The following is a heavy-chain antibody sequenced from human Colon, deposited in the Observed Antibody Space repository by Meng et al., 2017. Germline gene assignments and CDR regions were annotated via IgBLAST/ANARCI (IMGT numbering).Heavy chain of an antibody. D-gene: IGHD4-17*01. CDR3: ARVNGDFDEAWFDP. CDR2: IYYTGNT. V-gene: IGHV4-61*03. CDR1: GASVSSDSHY. Sequence: QAQLQEPGPGLVRPSETLSLTCTFSGASVSSDSHYWSWIRQAPGKGLEWIGYIYYTGNTNYNPSLASRVSMSLDTSKNHFSLHLTSVTAADTAIYYCARVNGDFDEAWFDPWGQGTLVTVSS. J-gene: IGHJ5*02.